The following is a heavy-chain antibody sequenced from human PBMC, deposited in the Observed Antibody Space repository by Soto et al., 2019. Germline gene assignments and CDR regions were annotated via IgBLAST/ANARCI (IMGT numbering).Heavy chain of an antibody. V-gene: IGHV3-30*18. CDR1: GFTFSSYG. CDR2: TSYDGSNK. J-gene: IGHJ4*02. D-gene: IGHD6-13*01. Sequence: VQLVESGGGVVQPGRSLRLSCAASGFTFSSYGMHWVRQAPGKGLEWVAVTSYDGSNKYYADSVKGRFTISRDNSKNTLYLQMNSLRGEDTAVYYCAKGDRIAAAGHFDYWGQGTLVTVSS. CDR3: AKGDRIAAAGHFDY.